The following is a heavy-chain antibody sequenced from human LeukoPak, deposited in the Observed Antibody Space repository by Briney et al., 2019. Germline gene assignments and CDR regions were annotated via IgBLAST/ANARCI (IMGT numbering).Heavy chain of an antibody. Sequence: SETLSLTCTVSGVPIRNYCWNWIRQPPGKGLEWIGYICDSGNIDYKPSLKSRVTISVDTSKNQFSLKLTSATAADTAVYYCARWHSHGRYFDYWGQGALVTVSS. CDR1: GVPIRNYC. J-gene: IGHJ4*02. V-gene: IGHV4-59*01. D-gene: IGHD2-21*01. CDR3: ARWHSHGRYFDY. CDR2: ICDSGNI.